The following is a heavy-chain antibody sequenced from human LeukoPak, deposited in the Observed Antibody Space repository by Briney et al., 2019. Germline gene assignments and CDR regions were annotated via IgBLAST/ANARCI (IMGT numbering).Heavy chain of an antibody. CDR3: ARGPYYFDSSAYSSLDY. D-gene: IGHD3-22*01. Sequence: SETLSLTCAVSGGSISSYYWSWIRQPPGKGLEWIGYIYYSGSTNYNPSLKSRVTISVDTSKNQFSLKLSSVTAADTAVYYCARGPYYFDSSAYSSLDYWGQGNLVTVSS. CDR1: GGSISSYY. J-gene: IGHJ4*02. V-gene: IGHV4-59*01. CDR2: IYYSGST.